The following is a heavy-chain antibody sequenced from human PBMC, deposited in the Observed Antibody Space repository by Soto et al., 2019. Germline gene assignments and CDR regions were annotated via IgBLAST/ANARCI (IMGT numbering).Heavy chain of an antibody. V-gene: IGHV1-18*01. CDR1: GYTFTSYG. CDR2: ISAYNGNT. D-gene: IGHD3-9*01. CDR3: ARDRTGIDAFDI. Sequence: ASVKVSCKASGYTFTSYGISWVRQAPGQGLEWMGWISAYNGNTKYAQKLQGRVTMTTDTSTSTAYMELGSLRSDDTAVYYCARDRTGIDAFDIWGQGTMVTVSS. J-gene: IGHJ3*02.